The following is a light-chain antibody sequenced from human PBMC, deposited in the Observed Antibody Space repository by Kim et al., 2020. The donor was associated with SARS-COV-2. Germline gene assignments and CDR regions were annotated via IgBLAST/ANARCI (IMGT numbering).Light chain of an antibody. J-gene: IGLJ2*01. CDR2: YDS. V-gene: IGLV3-21*04. CDR3: QLWDSTSDHVV. Sequence: APGKTAGITCGGNNIGSKSVHWYQQRLGQAPVLVISYDSDRPSGSPERFSGSNSGNTATLTISRVEAGDEADYYCQLWDSTSDHVVFGGGTQLTVL. CDR1: NIGSKS.